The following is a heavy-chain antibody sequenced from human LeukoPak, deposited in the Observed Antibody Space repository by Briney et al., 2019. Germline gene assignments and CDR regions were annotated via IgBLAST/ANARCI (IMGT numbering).Heavy chain of an antibody. CDR1: GFTFDDYA. Sequence: GGSLRLSCAASGFTFDDYAMHWVRQAPGKGLEWVSGISWNSGSIGYADSMKGRYTISRDNAKNSLYLQMNSLRAEDTAVYYCANDYGDYWGQGTLVTVSS. D-gene: IGHD4-17*01. J-gene: IGHJ4*02. CDR3: ANDYGDY. V-gene: IGHV3-9*01. CDR2: ISWNSGSI.